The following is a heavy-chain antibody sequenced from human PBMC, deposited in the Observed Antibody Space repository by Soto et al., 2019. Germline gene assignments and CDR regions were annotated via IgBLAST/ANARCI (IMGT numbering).Heavy chain of an antibody. V-gene: IGHV3-7*05. CDR3: ARLGSGSYYFDF. Sequence: EVQLVESAGGLVQPGGSLRLSCAVSGFTLSGSWMSWVRQAPGKGLEWVAIIKQDGSEKYYVDSVKGRFIISRDNAKNFLYLQLSSLRVEDTAVYYCARLGSGSYYFDFWGQGTLVTVSS. D-gene: IGHD1-26*01. CDR2: IKQDGSEK. CDR1: GFTLSGSW. J-gene: IGHJ4*02.